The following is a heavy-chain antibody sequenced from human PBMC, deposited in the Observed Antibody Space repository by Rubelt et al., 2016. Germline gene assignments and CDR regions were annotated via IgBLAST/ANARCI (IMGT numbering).Heavy chain of an antibody. CDR2: INHRGST. CDR3: ARGGRYYGSGRYQRHNWFDP. CDR1: GGSFSGYY. Sequence: QVQLQQWGAGLLKPSETLSLTCAVYGGSFSGYYWSWIRQPPGKGLEWIGEINHRGSTNYNTALKSRVTISVDTSESQFSLKLSSVTAADTAVYYCARGGRYYGSGRYQRHNWFDPWGQGTLVTVSS. J-gene: IGHJ5*02. D-gene: IGHD3-10*01. V-gene: IGHV4-34*01.